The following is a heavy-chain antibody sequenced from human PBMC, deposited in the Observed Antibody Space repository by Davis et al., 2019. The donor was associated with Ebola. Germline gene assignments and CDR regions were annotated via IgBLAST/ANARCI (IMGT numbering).Heavy chain of an antibody. V-gene: IGHV3-33*01. CDR2: IWYDGSNK. CDR1: GFTFSSYG. J-gene: IGHJ5*02. D-gene: IGHD1-20*01. Sequence: GESLKISCAASGFTFSSYGMHWVRQAPGKGLEWVAVIWYDGSNKYYADSVKGRFTISRDNSKNTLYLQMNSLRAEDTAVYYCAGLYNWNAFDPWGQGTLVTVSS. CDR3: AGLYNWNAFDP.